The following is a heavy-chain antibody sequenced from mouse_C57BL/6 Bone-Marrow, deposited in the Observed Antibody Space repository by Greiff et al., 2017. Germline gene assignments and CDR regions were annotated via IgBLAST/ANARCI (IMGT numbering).Heavy chain of an antibody. CDR2: IYPGSGNT. CDR3: ARSTYRGDWFAY. D-gene: IGHD2-12*01. V-gene: IGHV1-76*01. J-gene: IGHJ3*01. Sequence: VQLQQSGAELVRPGASVKLSCKASGYTFTDYYINWVKQRPGQGLEWIARIYPGSGNTYYNEKFKGKATLTAEKSSSTAYMQLSSLTSEDSAVYFCARSTYRGDWFAYWGQGTLVTVSA. CDR1: GYTFTDYY.